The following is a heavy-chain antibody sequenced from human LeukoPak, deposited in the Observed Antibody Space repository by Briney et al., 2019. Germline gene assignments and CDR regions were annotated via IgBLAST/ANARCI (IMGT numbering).Heavy chain of an antibody. CDR2: TSYDGTNK. V-gene: IGHV3-30*03. J-gene: IGHJ4*02. CDR3: ARDWHIAAAGGNFDY. CDR1: GLTVSGNC. Sequence: GGSLRLSCVASGLTVSGNCISWVRQAPGKGLEWVAVTSYDGTNKYYADSVKGRFTISRDNSKNTLYLQMNSLRAEDTAVYYCARDWHIAAAGGNFDYWGQGTLVTVSS. D-gene: IGHD6-13*01.